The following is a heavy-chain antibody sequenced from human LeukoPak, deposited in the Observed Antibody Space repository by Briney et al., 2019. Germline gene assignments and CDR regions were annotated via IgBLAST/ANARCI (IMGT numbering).Heavy chain of an antibody. CDR2: ISGSGGST. V-gene: IGHV3-23*01. Sequence: GGSLRLSCAVSGITLSNYGMSWVRQAPGKGLEWVAGISGSGGSTNYADSVKGRFTVSGDTSRTTLYLQMNGLRAEDTAVHYCAKECDYSPGHKFDLWGQGTLVTVSS. CDR3: AKECDYSPGHKFDL. J-gene: IGHJ4*02. D-gene: IGHD3-10*01. CDR1: GITLSNYG.